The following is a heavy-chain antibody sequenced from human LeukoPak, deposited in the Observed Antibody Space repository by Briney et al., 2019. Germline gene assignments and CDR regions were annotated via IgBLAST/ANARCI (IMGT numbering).Heavy chain of an antibody. Sequence: GASVKVSCKASGSTFSSYGISWVRQAPGQGLEWMGWISGYTGNTNYAQNLQGRVTMTTDTSTSTAYMELRSLRSDDTALYYCARSSWFGGRSEWRWFDPWGQGTLVTVPS. D-gene: IGHD3-10*01. V-gene: IGHV1-18*01. CDR1: GSTFSSYG. CDR3: ARSSWFGGRSEWRWFDP. CDR2: ISGYTGNT. J-gene: IGHJ5*02.